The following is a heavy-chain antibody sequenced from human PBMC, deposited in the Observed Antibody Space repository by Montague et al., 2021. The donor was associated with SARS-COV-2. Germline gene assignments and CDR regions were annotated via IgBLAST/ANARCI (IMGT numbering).Heavy chain of an antibody. Sequence: SLRLSCAASGFTFSTYWMTWVRQAPGKGLEWVANVKEDGSQKYYVDSVKGRFIISRDNAKNSLFLQMNSLRAEDTAVYYCAKEEGSTSDYYYYYGMDVWGQGTTVTVSS. V-gene: IGHV3-7*03. J-gene: IGHJ6*02. CDR2: VKEDGSQK. CDR3: AKEEGSTSDYYYYYGMDV. D-gene: IGHD2-2*01. CDR1: GFTFSTYW.